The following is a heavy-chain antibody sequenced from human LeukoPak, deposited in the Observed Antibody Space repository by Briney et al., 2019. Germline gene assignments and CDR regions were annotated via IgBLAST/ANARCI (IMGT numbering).Heavy chain of an antibody. CDR1: GYTFTSYG. Sequence: GVSVKVSCKASGYTFTSYGISWVRQAPGQGLEWMGWISAYNGNTNYAQKLQGRVTMTTDTSTSTTYMELRSLRSDDTAVYYCAREVPYDSSRYYQPFDYWGQGTLVTVSS. J-gene: IGHJ4*02. CDR3: AREVPYDSSRYYQPFDY. D-gene: IGHD3-22*01. CDR2: ISAYNGNT. V-gene: IGHV1-18*01.